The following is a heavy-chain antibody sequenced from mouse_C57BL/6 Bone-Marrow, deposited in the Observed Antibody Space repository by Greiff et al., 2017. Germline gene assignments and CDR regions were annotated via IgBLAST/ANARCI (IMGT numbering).Heavy chain of an antibody. V-gene: IGHV1-55*01. CDR2: IYPGSGST. Sequence: QVQLQQSGAELVKPGASVKMSCKASGYTFTSYWITWVKQRPGQGLEWIGDIYPGSGSTNYNEKFKSKATLTVDTSSSTAYMQLSSLTSEDSAVYYCARSGWLLQRKAYWGQGTLVTVSA. D-gene: IGHD2-3*01. CDR3: ARSGWLLQRKAY. CDR1: GYTFTSYW. J-gene: IGHJ3*01.